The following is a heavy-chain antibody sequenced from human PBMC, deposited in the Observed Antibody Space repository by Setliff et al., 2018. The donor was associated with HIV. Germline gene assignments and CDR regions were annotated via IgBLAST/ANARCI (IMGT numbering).Heavy chain of an antibody. J-gene: IGHJ5*02. CDR2: IRSKAYGGTT. CDR1: GFTFGDYA. D-gene: IGHD3-10*01. CDR3: TRDEGVLLWFGEPGWFDP. V-gene: IGHV3-49*04. Sequence: PGGSLRLSCTASGFTFGDYAMSWVRQAPGKGLEWVGFIRSKAYGGTTEYAASVKGRFTISRDDSKGIAYLQMNSLKTEDTAVYYCTRDEGVLLWFGEPGWFDPWGQGTLVTVSS.